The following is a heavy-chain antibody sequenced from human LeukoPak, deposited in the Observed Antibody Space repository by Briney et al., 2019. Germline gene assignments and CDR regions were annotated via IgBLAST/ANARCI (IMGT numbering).Heavy chain of an antibody. CDR1: GGSISSGDYY. V-gene: IGHV4-30-4*01. J-gene: IGHJ3*02. D-gene: IGHD6-13*01. CDR2: IYYSGST. Sequence: SETLSLTCTVSGGSISSGDYYWSWIRQPPGKGLEWIGYIYYSGSTYYNPSLKSRVTISVDTSKNQFSLKLSSVTAADTAVYYCARDSSSWGSDAFDIWGQGTMVTVSS. CDR3: ARDSSSWGSDAFDI.